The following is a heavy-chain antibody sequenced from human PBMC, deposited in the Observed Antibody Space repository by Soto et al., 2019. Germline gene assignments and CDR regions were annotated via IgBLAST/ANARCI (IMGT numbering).Heavy chain of an antibody. CDR1: GGSFSGYY. V-gene: IGHV4-34*01. Sequence: QVQLQQWGAGLLKPSETLSLTCAVYGGSFSGYYWSWIHQPPGKGLEWIGEINHSGSTNYNPSLKRRATRSVETAKIQSHLEMSAVPAAETAVYDCASQESSSWYFDYWVQGTLGTVSS. CDR3: ASQESSSWYFDY. J-gene: IGHJ4*02. CDR2: INHSGST. D-gene: IGHD6-13*01.